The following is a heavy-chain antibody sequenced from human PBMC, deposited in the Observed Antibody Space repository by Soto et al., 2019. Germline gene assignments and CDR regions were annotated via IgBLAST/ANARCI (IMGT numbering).Heavy chain of an antibody. CDR2: INYSGNT. Sequence: SETLSLTCTVSGDSISSNGYYWSWIRQHPEKGLEWIGYINYSGNTYYSSSLKSRVTISGDTSKNQFSLNLSSVTAADTAVYYCARAPYYDFWSGYSDAFDIWGQGTMVTVSS. CDR3: ARAPYYDFWSGYSDAFDI. D-gene: IGHD3-3*01. V-gene: IGHV4-31*03. J-gene: IGHJ3*02. CDR1: GDSISSNGYY.